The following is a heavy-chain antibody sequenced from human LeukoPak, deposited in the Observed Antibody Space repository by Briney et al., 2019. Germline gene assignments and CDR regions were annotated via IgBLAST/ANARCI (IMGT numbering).Heavy chain of an antibody. CDR3: ARHGPLYDIWSAQFYFDY. CDR2: IYYSGTT. D-gene: IGHD3-3*01. CDR1: GGSISTFY. J-gene: IGHJ4*02. V-gene: IGHV4-59*08. Sequence: PSETLSLPCTVSGGSISTFYWSWIRQRPGKGLEWIGYIYYSGTTNYNPPLKSRVTISVDMSKSQFSLNLSSVTAADTALYYCARHGPLYDIWSAQFYFDYWGQGTLVAVSS.